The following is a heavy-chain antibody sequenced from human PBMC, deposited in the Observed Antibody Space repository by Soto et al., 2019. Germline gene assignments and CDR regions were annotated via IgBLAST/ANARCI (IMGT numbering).Heavy chain of an antibody. V-gene: IGHV4-59*01. CDR3: ARSGDSFGFTDY. J-gene: IGHJ4*02. CDR2: VFYKGNT. Sequence: QVQLQESGPGLVKPSETLSLTCTVSGGSITGYYWTWIRQPPGKGLEWIGYVFYKGNTNYNPSLQSRVTISVDTSANQFSLRLSSVTAADTAVYYCARSGDSFGFTDYWGQGTLVTVSS. D-gene: IGHD5-18*01. CDR1: GGSITGYY.